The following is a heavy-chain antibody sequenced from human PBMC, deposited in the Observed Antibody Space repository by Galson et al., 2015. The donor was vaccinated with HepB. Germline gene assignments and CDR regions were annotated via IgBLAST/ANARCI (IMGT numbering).Heavy chain of an antibody. CDR1: GFTFSSYG. V-gene: IGHV3-33*01. Sequence: SLRLPCAASGFTFSSYGLHWVRPAPGKGLEWVAVLFSDGRNKDHPDSVKGRFTVSRDNSKNTLYLQMNRLRAEDTAVYYCARDEDSGYDPQSHFFDYWGQGTLVTVSS. J-gene: IGHJ4*02. CDR3: ARDEDSGYDPQSHFFDY. CDR2: LFSDGRNK. D-gene: IGHD5-12*01.